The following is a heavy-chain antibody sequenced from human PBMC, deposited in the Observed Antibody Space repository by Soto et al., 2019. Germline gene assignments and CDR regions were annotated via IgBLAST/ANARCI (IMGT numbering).Heavy chain of an antibody. Sequence: EVQLVESGGGLVQPGRSLRLSCAASGFTFDDYAMHWVRQVPGKVLEWVSGISWNSGSLGYADSVKGRFTISRDNAKNSLYLGMYSLRAEDTALYYCAKDRSPQTWRYVLAVWGQGTTVTVSS. CDR3: AKDRSPQTWRYVLAV. CDR1: GFTFDDYA. CDR2: ISWNSGSL. V-gene: IGHV3-9*01. J-gene: IGHJ6*02. D-gene: IGHD6-13*01.